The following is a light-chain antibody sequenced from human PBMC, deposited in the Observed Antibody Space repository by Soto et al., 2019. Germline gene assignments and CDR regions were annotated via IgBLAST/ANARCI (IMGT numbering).Light chain of an antibody. CDR3: LQHNTYPYT. CDR2: ATS. Sequence: DIQMTQSPFSLSASVGDRVTITCRASQGISNLCWFQQKPGEAPKRLIYATSSLESGVPSRFSGSGSGTEFTLTISSLQPEDFATYFCLQHNTYPYTFGQGTKLDIK. J-gene: IGKJ2*01. CDR1: QGISN. V-gene: IGKV1-17*01.